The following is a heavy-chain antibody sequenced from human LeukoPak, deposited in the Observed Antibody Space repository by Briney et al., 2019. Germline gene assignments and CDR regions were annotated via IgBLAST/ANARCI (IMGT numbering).Heavy chain of an antibody. D-gene: IGHD6-13*01. Sequence: GGSLRLSCAASGFTFSSYGMHWVRQAPGKGLEWVAVIWYDGSNKYYADSVKGRFTISRDNSKNTLYLQMNSLRAEDTAVYYCAKGGHIIAAPLDYWGQGTLVTVSS. CDR3: AKGGHIIAAPLDY. V-gene: IGHV3-33*06. CDR2: IWYDGSNK. J-gene: IGHJ4*02. CDR1: GFTFSSYG.